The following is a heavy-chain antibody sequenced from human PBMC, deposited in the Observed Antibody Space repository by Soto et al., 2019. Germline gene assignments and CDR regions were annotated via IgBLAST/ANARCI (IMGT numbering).Heavy chain of an antibody. D-gene: IGHD2-15*01. CDR3: AKDQTRYEVVGHFDF. J-gene: IGHJ4*02. CDR2: ITWNADRV. V-gene: IGHV3-9*01. CDR1: GFTFDDYG. Sequence: SLRLSCEASGFTFDDYGMHWVRQSPGRGPEWVSGITWNADRVDYADSVRGRFTISKDNANNFLHLHMKSLRPDDTAVYYCAKDQTRYEVVGHFDFRGEGPQVTV.